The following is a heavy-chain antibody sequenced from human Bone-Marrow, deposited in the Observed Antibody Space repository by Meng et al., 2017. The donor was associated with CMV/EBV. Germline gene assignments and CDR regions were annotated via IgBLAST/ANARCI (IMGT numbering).Heavy chain of an antibody. D-gene: IGHD3-16*01. CDR3: AKDLLLFGGANAYFDY. CDR1: EFVFSGYW. CDR2: ISSSSSTI. V-gene: IGHV3-48*01. J-gene: IGHJ4*02. Sequence: GESLKISCRASEFVFSGYWMSWVRQAPGKGLEWVSYISSSSSTIYYADSVKGRFTISRDNSKNTVYLQMNSLRPEETAIYYCAKDLLLFGGANAYFDYWGQGTLVTVSS.